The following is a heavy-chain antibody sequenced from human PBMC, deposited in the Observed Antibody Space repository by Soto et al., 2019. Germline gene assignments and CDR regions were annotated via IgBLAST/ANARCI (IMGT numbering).Heavy chain of an antibody. V-gene: IGHV4-59*01. Sequence: PSETLSLTCTVSGGSISSYYWSWIRQPPGKGLEWIGYIYYSGSTNYNPSLKSRVTISVDTSKNQFSLKLSSVTAADTAVYYCARDGHSSGYPEYYFDYWGQGTLVTVSS. J-gene: IGHJ4*02. CDR3: ARDGHSSGYPEYYFDY. CDR2: IYYSGST. D-gene: IGHD3-22*01. CDR1: GGSISSYY.